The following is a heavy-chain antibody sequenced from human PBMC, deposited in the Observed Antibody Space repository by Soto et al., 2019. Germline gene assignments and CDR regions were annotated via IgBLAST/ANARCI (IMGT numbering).Heavy chain of an antibody. V-gene: IGHV3-21*03. CDR1: GFSFSTYS. J-gene: IGHJ4*02. D-gene: IGHD1-1*01. CDR3: ARDVPNWIFDS. Sequence: EVQLVKSGGGLVKPGGSLRLSCAASGFSFSTYSMNWVRQAPGKGLEWVSSIIGSSTYIFYADSVKGRFTISRDNAKNSLYLQMNSLRAEDTAVYYCARDVPNWIFDSWGQGTSVTVSS. CDR2: IIGSSTYI.